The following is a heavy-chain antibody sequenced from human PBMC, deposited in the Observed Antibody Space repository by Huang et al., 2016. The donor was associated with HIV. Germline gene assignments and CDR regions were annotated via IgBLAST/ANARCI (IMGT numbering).Heavy chain of an antibody. V-gene: IGHV3-74*01. CDR2: INSDAIST. CDR1: GFSIRSYW. D-gene: IGHD3-22*01. CDR3: ARDPRIQSWLNFFDY. J-gene: IGHJ4*02. Sequence: EVQLVESGGGLVQHGGSLRLSCTASGFSIRSYWMHWVRQAPGKGLVWVSRINSDAISTSYADSVKGRFTISRDNAKNTLYLQMNSLRAEDTAVYYCARDPRIQSWLNFFDYWGQGTLVSVSS.